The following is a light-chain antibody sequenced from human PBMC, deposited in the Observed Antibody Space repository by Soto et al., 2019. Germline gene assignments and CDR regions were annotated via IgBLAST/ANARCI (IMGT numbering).Light chain of an antibody. CDR3: CSNAGTYTSV. J-gene: IGLJ3*02. Sequence: QSALTQPRSVSGSPGQSVTISCTGTSSDVGGYNYVSWYQQHPGKAPKLMIYDVSKRPSGVPDRFSGSKSGNTASLTISGLQAEYEADYYCCSNAGTYTSVFGGGTKLTVL. CDR1: SSDVGGYNY. CDR2: DVS. V-gene: IGLV2-11*01.